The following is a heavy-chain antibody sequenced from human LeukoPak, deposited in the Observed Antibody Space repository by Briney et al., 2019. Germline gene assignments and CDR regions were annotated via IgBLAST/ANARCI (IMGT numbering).Heavy chain of an antibody. Sequence: ASVKVSCKASGYTFTNNDINWVRQATGQGIEWMGWVSPDSGDTGYAPNFRGSVTMTTDTSINTAYMELTSLTSEDTAIYYCTRGRAAGDWGQGTLVTVSS. CDR3: TRGRAAGD. CDR1: GYTFTNND. J-gene: IGHJ4*02. V-gene: IGHV1-8*01. D-gene: IGHD6-19*01. CDR2: VSPDSGDT.